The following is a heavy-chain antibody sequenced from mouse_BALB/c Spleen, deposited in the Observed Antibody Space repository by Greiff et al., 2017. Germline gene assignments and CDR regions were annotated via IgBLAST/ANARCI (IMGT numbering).Heavy chain of an antibody. CDR2: ISSGSSTI. V-gene: IGHV5-17*02. CDR3: ARENYRYYYFDY. D-gene: IGHD2-14*01. CDR1: GFTFSSFG. J-gene: IGHJ2*01. Sequence: DVMLVESGGGLVQPGGSRKLSCAASGFTFSSFGMHWVRQAPEKGLEWVAYISSGSSTIYYADTVKGRFTISRDNPKNTLFLQMTSLRSEDTAMYYCARENYRYYYFDYWGQGTTLTVSS.